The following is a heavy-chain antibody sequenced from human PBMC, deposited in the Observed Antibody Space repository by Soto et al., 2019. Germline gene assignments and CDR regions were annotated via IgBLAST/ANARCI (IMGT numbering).Heavy chain of an antibody. J-gene: IGHJ4*02. D-gene: IGHD6-13*01. Sequence: EVQLSESGVGLVQPGGSLRLACAASGFTFCSYAMNWVRQAPGKGLEWVSGISGSGGSTYYADSVKGRFTISRDNSKNTLYLQMNSLRAEDTAVYYCARRSSSWYFDYWGQGTLVTVSS. CDR2: ISGSGGST. V-gene: IGHV3-23*01. CDR3: ARRSSSWYFDY. CDR1: GFTFCSYA.